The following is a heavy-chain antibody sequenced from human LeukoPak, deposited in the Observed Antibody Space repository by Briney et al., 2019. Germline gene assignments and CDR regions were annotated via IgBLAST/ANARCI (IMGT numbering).Heavy chain of an antibody. CDR2: IKSKTDGGTT. D-gene: IGHD6-19*01. CDR3: TTGTIAVAGGYYYGMDV. V-gene: IGHV3-15*01. Sequence: GGSLRLSCAASGYTFRNAWMSWVRQAPGKGLEWVGRIKSKTDGGTTDYAAPVKGRFTISRDDSKNTLYLQMNSLKTEDTAVYYCTTGTIAVAGGYYYGMDVWGQGTTVTVSS. CDR1: GYTFRNAW. J-gene: IGHJ6*02.